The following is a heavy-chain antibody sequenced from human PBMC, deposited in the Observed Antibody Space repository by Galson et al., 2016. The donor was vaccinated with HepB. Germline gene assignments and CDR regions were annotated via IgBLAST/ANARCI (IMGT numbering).Heavy chain of an antibody. D-gene: IGHD3-10*01. CDR3: AKDRGSGSTNYYYYGMDV. J-gene: IGHJ6*02. V-gene: IGHV3-9*01. CDR2: INWSSASI. Sequence: SLRLSCAASGFTFDDYAMHWVRQAPGKGLEWVSGINWSSASIGYADSVKGRFTISRDNAKNSLYLQMNSLRAEDTALYYCAKDRGSGSTNYYYYGMDVWGQGPTVTASS. CDR1: GFTFDDYA.